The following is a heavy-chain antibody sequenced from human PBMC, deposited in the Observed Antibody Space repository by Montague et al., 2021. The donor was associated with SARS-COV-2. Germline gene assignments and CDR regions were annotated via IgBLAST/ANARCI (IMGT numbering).Heavy chain of an antibody. CDR3: AWGAGYSSSWYLAFEI. CDR2: IYYSGST. J-gene: IGHJ3*02. Sequence: SETLSLTCTVSSGSISSYYWSWIRQPPGQGLEWIGYIYYSGSTNYNPSLKSRVTISVDTSKNQFSLKLSSVTAADTAVYYCAWGAGYSSSWYLAFEIWGQGARVTVSS. D-gene: IGHD6-13*01. V-gene: IGHV4-59*01. CDR1: SGSISSYY.